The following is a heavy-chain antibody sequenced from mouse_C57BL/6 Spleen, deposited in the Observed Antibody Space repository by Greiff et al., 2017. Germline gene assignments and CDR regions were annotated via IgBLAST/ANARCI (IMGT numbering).Heavy chain of an antibody. D-gene: IGHD1-1*01. CDR3: AGMGDCGSRLYAMDY. Sequence: QVHVKQSGPGLVAPSQSLSITCTASGFSLTSYAISWVRQPPGKGLEWLGVIWPGGGTNNNSAINSGLGISTDNTKSQVFLKINSRQTDDTARDYCAGMGDCGSRLYAMDYWGQGTSVTVSS. CDR1: GFSLTSYA. V-gene: IGHV2-9-1*01. J-gene: IGHJ4*01. CDR2: IWPGGGT.